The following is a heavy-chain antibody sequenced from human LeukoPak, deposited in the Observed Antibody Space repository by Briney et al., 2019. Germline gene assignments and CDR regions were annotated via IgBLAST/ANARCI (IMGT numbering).Heavy chain of an antibody. Sequence: PSETLSLTCTVSGGSISSTSYYWGWIRQPPGKGLEWIGSIYYSGSTYYNPSLKSRVTISVDTSKNQFSLKLSSVTAADTAVYYCARDPDYYDSSGYLYYFDYWGQGTLVTVSS. D-gene: IGHD3-22*01. CDR1: GGSISSTSYY. CDR3: ARDPDYYDSSGYLYYFDY. V-gene: IGHV4-39*07. CDR2: IYYSGST. J-gene: IGHJ4*02.